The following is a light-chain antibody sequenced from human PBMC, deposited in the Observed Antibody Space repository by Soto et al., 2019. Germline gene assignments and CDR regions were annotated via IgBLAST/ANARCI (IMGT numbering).Light chain of an antibody. CDR1: QSVSSSY. J-gene: IGKJ2*01. V-gene: IGKV3-20*01. CDR2: GAS. Sequence: EIVLTQSPGTLSLSPGERATLSCRASQSVSSSYLAWYQQKPGQAPRPLIYGASSRATGIPDRFSGSGSGTDFTLTISRLEPEEFAVYYCHPYDNAPQTYGQGTKVEIK. CDR3: HPYDNAPQT.